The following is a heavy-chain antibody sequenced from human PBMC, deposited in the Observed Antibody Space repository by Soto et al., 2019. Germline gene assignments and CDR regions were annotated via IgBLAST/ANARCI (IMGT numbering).Heavy chain of an antibody. V-gene: IGHV1-46*03. CDR3: ARGTGSTIFGVVNSEFDY. CDR1: GYTFTSYY. Sequence: ASVKVSCKASGYTFTSYYMHWVRQAPGQGLEWMGIINPSGGSTSYAQKFQGRVTMTRDTSTSTVYMELCSLRSEDTAVYYCARGTGSTIFGVVNSEFDYWGQGTLVTVSS. J-gene: IGHJ4*02. CDR2: INPSGGST. D-gene: IGHD3-3*01.